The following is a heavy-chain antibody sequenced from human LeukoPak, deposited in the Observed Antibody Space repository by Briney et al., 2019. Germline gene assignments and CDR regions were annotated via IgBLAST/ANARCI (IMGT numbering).Heavy chain of an antibody. J-gene: IGHJ5*02. Sequence: GASVKVSCKASGYTFTGYYMHWVRQAPGQGLEWVGWINPNSGGTNYAQKFQGRVTMTRDTSISTAYMELSRLRSDDTAVYYCAREGYCSSTSCYEDWFDPWGQGTLVTVSS. CDR3: AREGYCSSTSCYEDWFDP. CDR1: GYTFTGYY. CDR2: INPNSGGT. D-gene: IGHD2-2*01. V-gene: IGHV1-2*02.